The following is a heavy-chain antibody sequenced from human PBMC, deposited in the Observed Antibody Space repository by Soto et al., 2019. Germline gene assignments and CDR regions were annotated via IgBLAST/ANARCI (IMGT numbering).Heavy chain of an antibody. CDR2: ISADNGNT. J-gene: IGHJ1*01. CDR1: GYTFTSFG. Sequence: QVQLVQSGTEVKKPGASVKVSCKSSGYTFTSFGISWVRQAPGQGLEWMGWISADNGNTKYAQNLQGRVTMTTDTSTSTAYMELRSLRSDATGVYYCARDTDCTTGACYIGYWGQGTLVTVSS. V-gene: IGHV1-18*01. CDR3: ARDTDCTTGACYIGY. D-gene: IGHD2-8*01.